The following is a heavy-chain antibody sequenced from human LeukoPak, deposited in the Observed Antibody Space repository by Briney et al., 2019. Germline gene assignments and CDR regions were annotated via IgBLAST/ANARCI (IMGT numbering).Heavy chain of an antibody. CDR1: GGTFSSYT. CDR3: ARELGIEVVPAARLGYYFDY. V-gene: IGHV1-69*04. D-gene: IGHD2-2*01. J-gene: IGHJ4*02. CDR2: IIPILGIA. Sequence: SVKVSCKASGGTFSSYTISWVRQAPGQGLEWMGRIIPILGIANYAQKFQGRVTITADKSTSTAYMELSSLRSEDTAVYYCARELGIEVVPAARLGYYFDYWGQGTLVTVSS.